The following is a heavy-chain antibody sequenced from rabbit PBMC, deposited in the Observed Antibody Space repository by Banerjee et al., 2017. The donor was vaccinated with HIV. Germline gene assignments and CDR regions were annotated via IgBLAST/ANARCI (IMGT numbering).Heavy chain of an antibody. D-gene: IGHD4-1*01. V-gene: IGHV1S45*01. CDR1: GFDFSSSYW. CDR2: IYGGKSGTT. J-gene: IGHJ4*01. Sequence: QEQLEESGGDLVKPEGSLTLTCKASGFDFSSSYWICWVRQAPGKGLELIACIYGGKSGTTWYASWAKGRFTISKTSSPTVTLQMTSLTAADTATYFCARDLAGVIGWNFNLWGPGTLVTVS. CDR3: ARDLAGVIGWNFNL.